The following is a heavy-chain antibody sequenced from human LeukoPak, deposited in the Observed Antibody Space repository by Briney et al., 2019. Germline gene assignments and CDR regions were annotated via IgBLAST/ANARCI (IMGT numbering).Heavy chain of an antibody. V-gene: IGHV3-48*04. CDR2: IRGSSSAM. D-gene: IGHD3-9*01. J-gene: IGHJ4*02. CDR3: ARDRDWSFDY. CDR1: GFSFSEHS. Sequence: GGSLRLSCAASGFSFSEHSMNWVRQAPGEGLEWVSNIRGSSSAMNYADSVKGRFTISRDNAKHSLYLEMSSLRAEDTAVYYCARDRDWSFDYWGLGTLVSGSS.